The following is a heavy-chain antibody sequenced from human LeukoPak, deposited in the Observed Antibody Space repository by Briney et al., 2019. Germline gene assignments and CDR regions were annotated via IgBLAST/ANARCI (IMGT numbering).Heavy chain of an antibody. CDR3: ARDSSSRVLYYFDY. Sequence: ASVKVSCKASGYTFTGYYMHWVRQAPGQGLEWMGWINPNSGGTNCAQKFQGRVTMTRDTSISTAYMELSRLRSDDTAVYYCARDSSSRVLYYFDYWGQGTLVTVSS. V-gene: IGHV1-2*02. J-gene: IGHJ4*02. CDR1: GYTFTGYY. D-gene: IGHD6-6*01. CDR2: INPNSGGT.